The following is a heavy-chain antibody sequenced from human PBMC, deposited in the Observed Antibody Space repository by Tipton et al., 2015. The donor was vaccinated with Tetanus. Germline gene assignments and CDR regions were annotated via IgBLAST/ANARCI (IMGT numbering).Heavy chain of an antibody. J-gene: IGHJ4*02. CDR3: TTSGIGGSVYRFDY. Sequence: SLRLSCATSGLFFKNAWMNWVRQAPGKGLEWVGRIKSKTDGGTTDYAARVKDRFSISRDDSKTTLFLQMNSIKTEDTAVYYCTTSGIGGSVYRFDYWGRGTLVTVSS. D-gene: IGHD3-16*02. CDR1: GLFFKNAW. V-gene: IGHV3-15*07. CDR2: IKSKTDGGTT.